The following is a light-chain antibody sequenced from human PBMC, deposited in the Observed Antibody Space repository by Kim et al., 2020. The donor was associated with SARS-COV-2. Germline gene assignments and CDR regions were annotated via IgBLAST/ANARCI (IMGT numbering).Light chain of an antibody. V-gene: IGKV3-15*01. CDR2: GAY. CDR3: QQYNNWSET. CDR1: QSVGSN. J-gene: IGKJ1*01. Sequence: EIVMTQSPATLSVSPGERATLSCRASQSVGSNLAWYQQKPGQAPRLLIYGAYTRASGIPARFRGSGSGTEFTLTISSLQSEDFAVYYCQQYNNWSETFGQGTKVDIK.